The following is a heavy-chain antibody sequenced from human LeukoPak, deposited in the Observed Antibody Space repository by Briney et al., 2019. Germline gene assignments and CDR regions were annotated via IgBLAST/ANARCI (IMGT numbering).Heavy chain of an antibody. D-gene: IGHD2-2*01. CDR1: GFTFSSYS. J-gene: IGHJ4*02. CDR2: ISSSSRYI. Sequence: GGSLRLSCAASGFTFSSYSMNCVRQAPGKGLEWLSSISSSSRYIYYADSVKGRFTISRDNAKNSLYLQMNSLRAEDTAVYYCAREDCSSTSCYFKFDYWGQGTLVTVSS. CDR3: AREDCSSTSCYFKFDY. V-gene: IGHV3-21*01.